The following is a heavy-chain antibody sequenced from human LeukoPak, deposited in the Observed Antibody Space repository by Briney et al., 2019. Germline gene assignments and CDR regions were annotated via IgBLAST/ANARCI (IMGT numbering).Heavy chain of an antibody. CDR3: ARDRGKQLGYFDY. Sequence: SVKVSCKASGGTFSSYAISWVRQAPGQGLEWMGRIIPILGIANYAQKFQGRVTITADKSTSTAYMELSSLRSEDTAVYYCARDRGKQLGYFDYWGQGTLVTVSS. CDR1: GGTFSSYA. CDR2: IIPILGIA. V-gene: IGHV1-69*04. D-gene: IGHD6-13*01. J-gene: IGHJ4*02.